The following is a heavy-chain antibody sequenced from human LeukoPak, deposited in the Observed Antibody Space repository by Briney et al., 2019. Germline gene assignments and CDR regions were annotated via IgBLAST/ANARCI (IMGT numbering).Heavy chain of an antibody. CDR1: GFTFSSYW. V-gene: IGHV3-7*01. J-gene: IGHJ5*02. CDR2: IKQDGSEK. Sequence: GGSLRLSCAASGFTFSSYWMSWVRQAPGKGLEWVANIKQDGSEKYYVDSVKGRFTISRDNAKNSLYLQMNSLRAEDTAVYYCARDGPVVPAPSLDPWGQGTLVTVSS. CDR3: ARDGPVVPAPSLDP. D-gene: IGHD2-2*01.